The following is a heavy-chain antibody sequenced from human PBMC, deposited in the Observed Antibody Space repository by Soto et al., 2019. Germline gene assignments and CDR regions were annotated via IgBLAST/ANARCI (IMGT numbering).Heavy chain of an antibody. J-gene: IGHJ1*01. CDR3: AHTDSSGWPDHAEYLQH. CDR1: GFSLSTSGVG. Sequence: SGPTLVNPTQTLTLTCTFSGFSLSTSGVGVGWIRQPPGKALEWLALIYWDDDKRYSPSLKSRLTITKDTSKNQVVLTMTNMDPVDTATYYCAHTDSSGWPDHAEYLQHWGQGTLVTVSS. CDR2: IYWDDDK. V-gene: IGHV2-5*02. D-gene: IGHD6-19*01.